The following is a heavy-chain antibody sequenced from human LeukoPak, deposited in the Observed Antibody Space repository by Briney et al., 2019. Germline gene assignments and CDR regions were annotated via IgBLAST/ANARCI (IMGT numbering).Heavy chain of an antibody. Sequence: GGSLRLSCAASGFTFSSYSMNWVRQAPGKGLEWVSSISSSSSYIYYADSVKGRFTISRDNAKNSLYLQMNSLRAEDTAVYYCAKASWFGELQASGDYWGQGTLVTVSS. CDR3: AKASWFGELQASGDY. CDR2: ISSSSSYI. CDR1: GFTFSSYS. J-gene: IGHJ4*02. V-gene: IGHV3-21*01. D-gene: IGHD3-10*01.